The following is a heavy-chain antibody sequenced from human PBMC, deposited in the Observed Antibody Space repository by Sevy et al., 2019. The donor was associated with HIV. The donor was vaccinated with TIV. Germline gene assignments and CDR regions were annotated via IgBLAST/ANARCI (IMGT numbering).Heavy chain of an antibody. CDR3: ARVDSSGWSDY. Sequence: SETLSLTCAVSGYSMTSGYFWGWIRQSPGKGLEWIGSLYHSGTTYYSPSLKSRVTLSVDTSKNQFSLKVRSVTAADTAVYYCARVDSSGWSDYWGQGILVTVSS. J-gene: IGHJ4*02. V-gene: IGHV4-38-2*01. CDR1: GYSMTSGYF. CDR2: LYHSGTT. D-gene: IGHD6-13*01.